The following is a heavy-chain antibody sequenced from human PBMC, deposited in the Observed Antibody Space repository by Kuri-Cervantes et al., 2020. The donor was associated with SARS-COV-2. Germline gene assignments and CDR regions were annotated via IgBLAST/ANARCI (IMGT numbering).Heavy chain of an antibody. Sequence: GGSLRLSCAASGFTLSGYGIHWVRQAPGKGLEWVAATSADRTKEYYLDSVKGRFAVSRDNSKNTVYLQINSLRAEDTAVYYCARDSDTTGYYWYFDLWGRGTRGTVSS. CDR2: TSADRTKE. CDR3: ARDSDTTGYYWYFDL. V-gene: IGHV3-33*05. J-gene: IGHJ2*01. D-gene: IGHD3-22*01. CDR1: GFTLSGYG.